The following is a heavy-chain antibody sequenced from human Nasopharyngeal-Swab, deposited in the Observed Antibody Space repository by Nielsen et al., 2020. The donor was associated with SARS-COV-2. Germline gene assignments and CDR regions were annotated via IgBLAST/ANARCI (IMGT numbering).Heavy chain of an antibody. CDR2: IKEDGSEK. CDR3: ARGQGPDEY. V-gene: IGHV3-7*03. Sequence: GGSLRLSFGASGLSLSNYWMSWVRQAPGKGLEWVANIKEDGSEKYYVDSVKGRFTISRDNAKNSLYLQMNSLRVEDTAIYYCARGQGPDEYWGQGTLVTVSS. J-gene: IGHJ4*02. CDR1: GLSLSNYW.